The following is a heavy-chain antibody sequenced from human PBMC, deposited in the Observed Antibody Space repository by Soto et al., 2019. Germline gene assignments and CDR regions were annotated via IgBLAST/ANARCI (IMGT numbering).Heavy chain of an antibody. CDR1: GGSISSYY. V-gene: IGHV4-59*01. CDR3: ARVPEYYDFWSGYYRWWFDP. J-gene: IGHJ5*02. D-gene: IGHD3-3*01. CDR2: IYYSGST. Sequence: PSETLSLTCTVSGGSISSYYWSWIRQPPGKGLEWIGYIYYSGSTNYNPSLKSRVTISVDTSKNQLSLKLSSVTAADTAVYYCARVPEYYDFWSGYYRWWFDPWGQGTLVTVSS.